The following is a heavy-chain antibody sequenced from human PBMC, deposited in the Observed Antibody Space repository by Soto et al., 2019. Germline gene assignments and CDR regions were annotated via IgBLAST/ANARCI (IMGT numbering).Heavy chain of an antibody. CDR1: GGSFSGYY. CDR3: ARGKSMV. V-gene: IGHV4-34*01. D-gene: IGHD2-8*01. Sequence: SETLSLTGAVYGGSFSGYYWSWIRQPPGKGLEWIGEINHSGSTNYNPSLKSRVTISVDTSRNQFSLKLSSVTAADTAVYYCARGKSMVWGQGTLVTVSS. J-gene: IGHJ4*02. CDR2: INHSGST.